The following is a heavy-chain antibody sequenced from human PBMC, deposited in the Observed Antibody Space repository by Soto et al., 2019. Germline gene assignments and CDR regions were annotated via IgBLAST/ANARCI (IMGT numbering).Heavy chain of an antibody. CDR3: TRGHYYGIDV. J-gene: IGHJ6*02. V-gene: IGHV3-74*03. CDR1: GFTFSAYW. CDR2: TNTDGTAT. Sequence: GGSLRLSCAASGFTFSAYWMHWVRQAPGKGLVWVSRTNTDGTATTYADSVEGRFTISRDNAKNMLYLQMNSLRAEDTAVYYCTRGHYYGIDVWGQGTKVTVSS.